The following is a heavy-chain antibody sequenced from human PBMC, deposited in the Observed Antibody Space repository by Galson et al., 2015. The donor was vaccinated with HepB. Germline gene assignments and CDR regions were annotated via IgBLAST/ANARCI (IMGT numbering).Heavy chain of an antibody. Sequence: SLRLSCAASEFIFSNYWMSWVRQAPGKGLGWVANIKQDGSEKNYVDSVKGRFTISRDNARNSLYLQMNSLRAEDTALYYCARVPSGGQTMDYWGQGTLVTVSS. D-gene: IGHD4-23*01. J-gene: IGHJ4*02. CDR2: IKQDGSEK. CDR1: EFIFSNYW. V-gene: IGHV3-7*01. CDR3: ARVPSGGQTMDY.